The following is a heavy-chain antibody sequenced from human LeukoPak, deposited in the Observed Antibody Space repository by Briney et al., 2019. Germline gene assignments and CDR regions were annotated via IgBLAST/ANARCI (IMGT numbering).Heavy chain of an antibody. J-gene: IGHJ4*02. CDR3: ARGGGQPTYSSGCDHFDY. V-gene: IGHV1-2*02. Sequence: ASVKVSCKASGYTFTGYYMHWVRQAPGQGLEWMGWINPNSGGTNYAQKFQGRVTMTRDTSISTAYMELSRLRSDDTAVYYCARGGGQPTYSSGCDHFDYWGQGTLVTVSS. CDR1: GYTFTGYY. D-gene: IGHD6-19*01. CDR2: INPNSGGT.